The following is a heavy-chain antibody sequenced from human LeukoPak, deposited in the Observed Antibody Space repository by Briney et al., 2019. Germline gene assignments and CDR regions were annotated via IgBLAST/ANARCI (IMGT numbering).Heavy chain of an antibody. CDR1: GFTFSSYE. V-gene: IGHV3-48*03. J-gene: IGHJ4*02. CDR2: ISSSGSTI. CDR3: ARERALGDYVDY. Sequence: GGSLRLSCAASGFTFSSYEMNWVRQAPGKGLKWVSYISSSGSTIYYADSVKGRFTISRGNAKNSLYLQMNSLRAEDTAVYYCARERALGDYVDYWGQGTLVTVSS. D-gene: IGHD3-16*02.